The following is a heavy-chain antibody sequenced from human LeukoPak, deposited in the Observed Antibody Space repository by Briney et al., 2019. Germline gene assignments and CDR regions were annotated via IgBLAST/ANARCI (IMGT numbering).Heavy chain of an antibody. D-gene: IGHD2-15*01. J-gene: IGHJ4*02. Sequence: PSETLSLACTVSGASITSYYRNWVRQPPGKGLEWIGYFYYSGSDNYNPSLKSRITISVDTSKNQFSLKLSSVTAADTAVYYCVRGYSSGPTCYHFDYWGQGTLVTVSS. CDR3: VRGYSSGPTCYHFDY. CDR2: FYYSGSD. CDR1: GASITSYY. V-gene: IGHV4-59*01.